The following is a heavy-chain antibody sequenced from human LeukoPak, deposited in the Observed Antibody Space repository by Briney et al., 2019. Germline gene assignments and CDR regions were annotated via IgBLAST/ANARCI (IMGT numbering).Heavy chain of an antibody. Sequence: SETLSLTCTVSGGSISSGGYFWNWIRQLSGKGLEWIGYIYSSGSTYNPSLKSRVIISLDMSKNQFSLKLNSVTAADTAVYYCARGGKKTAMVTSWGQGTLVTVPS. V-gene: IGHV4-31*03. CDR1: GGSISSGGYF. CDR2: IYSSGST. CDR3: ARGGKKTAMVTS. D-gene: IGHD5-18*01. J-gene: IGHJ4*02.